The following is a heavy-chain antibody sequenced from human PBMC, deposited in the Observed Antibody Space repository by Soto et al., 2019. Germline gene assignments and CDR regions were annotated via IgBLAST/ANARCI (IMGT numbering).Heavy chain of an antibody. CDR2: IIPIFGTA. Sequence: SVKVSCKASGGTFSSYAISWVRQAPGQGLEWMGGIIPIFGTANYAQKFQGRVTITADESTSTAYMELSSLRSEDTAVYYCARGFCENDYGVFCWYFDLWGRGTLVTVSS. V-gene: IGHV1-69*13. CDR3: ARGFCENDYGVFCWYFDL. CDR1: GGTFSSYA. D-gene: IGHD4-17*01. J-gene: IGHJ2*01.